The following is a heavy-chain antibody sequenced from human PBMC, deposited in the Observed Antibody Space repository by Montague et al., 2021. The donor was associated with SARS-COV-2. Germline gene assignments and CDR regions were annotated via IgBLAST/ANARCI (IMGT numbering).Heavy chain of an antibody. V-gene: IGHV4-59*12. CDR3: ASRGAGWFGSNPERFDY. CDR1: GDSITYFY. Sequence: SETLSLTCSVSGDSITYFYWSWIRQAPGKGLGWIGHIYSRGSTKYNPSLESRVTISADKSKNQFSLKLSSVTAADTAVYYCASRGAGWFGSNPERFDYWGQGTLVTVSS. CDR2: IYSRGST. D-gene: IGHD3-10*01. J-gene: IGHJ4*02.